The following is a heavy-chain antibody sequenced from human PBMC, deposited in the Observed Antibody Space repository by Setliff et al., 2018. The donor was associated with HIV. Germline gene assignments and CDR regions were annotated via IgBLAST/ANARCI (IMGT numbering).Heavy chain of an antibody. CDR2: IAYTGSG. V-gene: IGHV4-39*07. J-gene: IGHJ4*02. CDR1: GGSISSSSYY. Sequence: SETLSLTCTVSGGSISSSSYYWGWIRQPPGKGLEWIGSIAYTGSGYYNSSLKSRVTISVDTSRNECSLKLTSVTAADTALYYCARGRFHRLHRPYSGSGSLGIQYFDYWGQGTPVTVSS. CDR3: ARGRFHRLHRPYSGSGSLGIQYFDY. D-gene: IGHD3-10*01.